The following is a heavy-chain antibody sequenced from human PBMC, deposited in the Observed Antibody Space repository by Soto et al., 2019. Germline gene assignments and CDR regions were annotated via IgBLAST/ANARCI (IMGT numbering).Heavy chain of an antibody. D-gene: IGHD3-10*02. V-gene: IGHV3-66*01. CDR1: GFTVSSNY. Sequence: GGSLRLSCAASGFTVSSNYMSWVRQAPGKGLEWVSVIYSGGSTYYADSVKGRFTISRDNSKNTLYLQMNSLRAEDTAVYYCARNSPRGRQDVLDIWGQRTIVTGSS. CDR2: IYSGGST. J-gene: IGHJ3*02. CDR3: ARNSPRGRQDVLDI.